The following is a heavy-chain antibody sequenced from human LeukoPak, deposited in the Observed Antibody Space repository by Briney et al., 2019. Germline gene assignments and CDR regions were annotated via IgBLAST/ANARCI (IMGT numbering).Heavy chain of an antibody. CDR2: IYYSGST. Sequence: SETLSLTCTVSGGSISSGGYYWSWIRQHPGKGLEWIGYIYYSGSTYYNPSLKSRVTISVDTSKNQISLKLSSVTAADTAVYYCARVISDSSGYYYYFDYWGQGTLVTVSS. V-gene: IGHV4-31*03. D-gene: IGHD3-22*01. J-gene: IGHJ4*02. CDR3: ARVISDSSGYYYYFDY. CDR1: GGSISSGGYY.